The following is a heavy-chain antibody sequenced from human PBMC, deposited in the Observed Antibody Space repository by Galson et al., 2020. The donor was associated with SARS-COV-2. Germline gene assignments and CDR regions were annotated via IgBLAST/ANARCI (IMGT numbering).Heavy chain of an antibody. Sequence: SETLSLTCAVYGGSISGYYWSWIRQPPGKGLEWIGEINHSGSTNYNSSLKSRVTISVDTSKNQFSLKLSSVTAADTAVYYCARAPRGYYDSSGDYCDYWGQGTLVTVSS. J-gene: IGHJ4*02. CDR3: ARAPRGYYDSSGDYCDY. D-gene: IGHD3-22*01. V-gene: IGHV4-34*01. CDR1: GGSISGYY. CDR2: INHSGST.